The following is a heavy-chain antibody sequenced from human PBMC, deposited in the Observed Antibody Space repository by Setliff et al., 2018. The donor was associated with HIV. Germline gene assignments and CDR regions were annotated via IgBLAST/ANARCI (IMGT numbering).Heavy chain of an antibody. Sequence: SLTCAVYGGSFSAYYWSWIRQPPGKGLEWIGEINHSGSTAYNPSLKSRVTVSVDTSKNQFSLKLRSVTAADTAVHYCARTAPMLRGTIIRWDNWGQGTLVTVSS. D-gene: IGHD3-10*01. CDR2: INHSGST. CDR3: ARTAPMLRGTIIRWDN. CDR1: GGSFSAYY. V-gene: IGHV4-34*01. J-gene: IGHJ4*02.